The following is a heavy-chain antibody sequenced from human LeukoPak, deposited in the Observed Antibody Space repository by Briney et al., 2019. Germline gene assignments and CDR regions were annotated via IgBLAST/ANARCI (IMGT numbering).Heavy chain of an antibody. V-gene: IGHV1-8*01. Sequence: GASVKVSCKASGYTFTSYDINWVRQATGQGLEWMGWMNPNSGNTGYAQKFQGRVTMTRNTSISTAYMELSSLRSEDTAVYYCARGKVDIVATILDYWGQGTLVTVSS. CDR2: MNPNSGNT. D-gene: IGHD5-12*01. J-gene: IGHJ4*02. CDR3: ARGKVDIVATILDY. CDR1: GYTFTSYD.